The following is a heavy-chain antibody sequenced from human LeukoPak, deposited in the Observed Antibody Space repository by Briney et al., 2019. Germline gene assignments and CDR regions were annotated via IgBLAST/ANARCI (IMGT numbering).Heavy chain of an antibody. D-gene: IGHD1-14*01. V-gene: IGHV3-23*01. Sequence: GGSLRLSCAPSGFTFSSYAMTWVRQAPGKGLEWVSSIGSSGSTYHAESVKGRFTISRDNSKSTLFLHMSSLRAEDTAVYYCAKGTSWMSPYYYMEDWGTGTTVTVSS. CDR3: AKGTSWMSPYYYMED. CDR1: GFTFSSYA. J-gene: IGHJ6*03. CDR2: IGSSGST.